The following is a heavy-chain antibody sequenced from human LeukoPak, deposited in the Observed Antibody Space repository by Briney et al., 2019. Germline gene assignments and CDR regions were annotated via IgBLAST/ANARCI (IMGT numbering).Heavy chain of an antibody. CDR2: IRYDGSNK. CDR1: GFTFSSYG. J-gene: IGHJ4*02. Sequence: PGGSLKLSCAASGFTFSSYGMHWVCQAPGKGLEWVAFIRYDGSNKYYADSVKGRFTISRDNSKNTLYLQMNSLRAEDTAVYYCARSRDNVDKYDSSGYFDYWGQGTLVTVSS. D-gene: IGHD3-22*01. CDR3: ARSRDNVDKYDSSGYFDY. V-gene: IGHV3-30*02.